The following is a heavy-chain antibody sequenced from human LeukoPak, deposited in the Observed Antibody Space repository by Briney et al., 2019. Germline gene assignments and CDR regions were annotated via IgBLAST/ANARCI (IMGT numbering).Heavy chain of an antibody. CDR2: ISYDGSNK. V-gene: IGHV3-30*04. J-gene: IGHJ4*02. Sequence: PGGSLRLSCAASGFTFSSYAMHWVRQAPGKGLEWVAVISYDGSNKYYADSVKGRFTISRDNSKNTLYLQMNSLRAEDTAVYYCARASGTTVTYFDYWGQGTLVTVSS. CDR3: ARASGTTVTYFDY. D-gene: IGHD4-17*01. CDR1: GFTFSSYA.